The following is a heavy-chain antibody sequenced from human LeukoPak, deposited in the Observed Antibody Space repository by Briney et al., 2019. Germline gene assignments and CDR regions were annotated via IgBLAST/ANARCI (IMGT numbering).Heavy chain of an antibody. V-gene: IGHV4-34*01. J-gene: IGHJ3*02. CDR1: GGSFSGYY. CDR2: INHSGST. D-gene: IGHD3-9*01. Sequence: SETLSLTCAVYGGSFSGYYWSWIRQPPGKGLEWIGEINHSGSTNYNPSLKSRVTISVDTSKNQFSLKLSSVTAADTAVYYCARETPGILTGYSPGAFDIWGQGTMVTVSS. CDR3: ARETPGILTGYSPGAFDI.